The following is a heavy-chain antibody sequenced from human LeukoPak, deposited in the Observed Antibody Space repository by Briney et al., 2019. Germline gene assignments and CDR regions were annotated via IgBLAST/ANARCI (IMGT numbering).Heavy chain of an antibody. Sequence: GGSLRLSCAASGFTFSSYEMNWVRQAPGKGLEWVSYISTSGSTIYYADSVKGRFTISRDNAKKSLYLQMNSLRAEDTAVYYCTRGPPLGLSDYGGQGTLVTVSS. CDR2: ISTSGSTI. V-gene: IGHV3-48*03. J-gene: IGHJ4*02. D-gene: IGHD7-27*01. CDR3: TRGPPLGLSDY. CDR1: GFTFSSYE.